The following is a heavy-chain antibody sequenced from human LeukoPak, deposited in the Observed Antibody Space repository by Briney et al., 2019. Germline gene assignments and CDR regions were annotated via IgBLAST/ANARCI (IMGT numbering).Heavy chain of an antibody. CDR3: ARGIVDYFDY. D-gene: IGHD2-15*01. CDR1: GGSISSYY. CDR2: IYYSGST. V-gene: IGHV4-59*01. J-gene: IGHJ4*02. Sequence: SETLSLTCTVSGGSISSYYWSWIRQPPGKGLEWIGYIYYSGSTNYNPSLKSRVAISVDASKNQFSLKLSSVTAADTAVYYCARGIVDYFDYWGQGTLVTVSS.